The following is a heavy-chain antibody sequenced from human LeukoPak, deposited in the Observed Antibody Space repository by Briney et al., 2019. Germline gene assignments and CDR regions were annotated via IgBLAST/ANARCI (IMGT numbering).Heavy chain of an antibody. Sequence: TGGSLRLSCAASGFTFSSYAMHWVRQAPGKGLEWVAVISYDGSNKYYADSVEGRFTISRDNSKNTLYLQMNSLRAEDTAVYYCARDLVTMVRGVSGMDVWGQGTTVTVSS. CDR3: ARDLVTMVRGVSGMDV. J-gene: IGHJ6*02. CDR2: ISYDGSNK. D-gene: IGHD3-10*01. CDR1: GFTFSSYA. V-gene: IGHV3-30*04.